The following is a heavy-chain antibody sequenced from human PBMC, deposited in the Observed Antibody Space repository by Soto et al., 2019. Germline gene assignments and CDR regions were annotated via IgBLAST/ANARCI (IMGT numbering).Heavy chain of an antibody. CDR1: GGTFSSYA. Sequence: QVQLVQSGAEVKKPGSSVKVSCKASGGTFSSYAISWVRQAPGQGLEWMGGIIPIFGTANYAQKFQGRVTITADESKSTAYMELSSLRSEDTAVYYCARAGEYCSGGSCYAYYYYGMDVWGQGTTVTVSS. J-gene: IGHJ6*02. V-gene: IGHV1-69*01. D-gene: IGHD2-15*01. CDR2: IIPIFGTA. CDR3: ARAGEYCSGGSCYAYYYYGMDV.